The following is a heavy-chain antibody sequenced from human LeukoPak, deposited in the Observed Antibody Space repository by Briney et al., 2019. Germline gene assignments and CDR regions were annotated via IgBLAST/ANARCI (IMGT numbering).Heavy chain of an antibody. CDR3: AKWSNGDHWYFDL. J-gene: IGHJ2*01. D-gene: IGHD2-8*01. Sequence: RPSETLSLTCTVSGGPISSSFYNCAWIRQSPGKGLEWIGSMSYSGNTYYNPSLESRVSMSVDASNSQFSLRLRSVTAADTAMYYCAKWSNGDHWYFDLWGRGTLVAVSS. CDR2: MSYSGNT. V-gene: IGHV4-39*07. CDR1: GGPISSSFYN.